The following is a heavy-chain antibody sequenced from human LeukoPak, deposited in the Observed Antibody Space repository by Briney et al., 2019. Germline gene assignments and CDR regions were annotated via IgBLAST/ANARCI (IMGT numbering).Heavy chain of an antibody. CDR3: ARGKVGATLGWYFDL. CDR2: INHSGST. J-gene: IGHJ2*01. V-gene: IGHV4-39*07. Sequence: SQTLSPTCTVSGGSISSGSYYWSWIRQPPGKGLEWIGEINHSGSTNYNPSLKSRVTISVDTSKNQFSLKLSSVTAADTAVYYCARGKVGATLGWYFDLWGQGTLVTVSS. D-gene: IGHD1-26*01. CDR1: GGSISSGSYY.